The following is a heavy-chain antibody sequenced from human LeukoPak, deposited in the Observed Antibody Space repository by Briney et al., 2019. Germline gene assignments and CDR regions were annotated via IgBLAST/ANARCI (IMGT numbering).Heavy chain of an antibody. CDR1: GGSISNYY. V-gene: IGHV4-59*08. J-gene: IGHJ4*02. CDR3: GSTNYNPSLKSRVTISVDTSKIQFSLRLSSVTAADTAVYYCVLGITLVRGVIGPSFDY. Sequence: SETLSLTCTVSGGSISNYYWNWIRQPPGKGLEWIGYIYYSGSTNYNPSLKSRVTISVDTSKIQFSLRLSSVTAADTAVYYCGSTNYNPSLKSRVTISVDTSKIQFSLRLSSVTAADTAVYYCVLGITLVRGVIGPSFDYWGQGTLVTVSS. D-gene: IGHD3-10*02. CDR2: IYYSGST.